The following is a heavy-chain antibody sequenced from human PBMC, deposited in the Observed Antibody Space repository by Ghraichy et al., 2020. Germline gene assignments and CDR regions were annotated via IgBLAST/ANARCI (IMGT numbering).Heavy chain of an antibody. CDR2: IYHSGST. CDR1: GGSFSGYY. V-gene: IGHV4-34*01. D-gene: IGHD3-22*01. CDR3: ARSQGVVVVDKGSFDY. J-gene: IGHJ4*02. Sequence: SQTLSLTCAVYGGSFSGYYWSWIRQPPGKGLEWIGEIYHSGSTNYNPSLKSRVTISVDTSKNQFSLKLSSVTAADTAVYYCARSQGVVVVDKGSFDYWGQGTLVTVSS.